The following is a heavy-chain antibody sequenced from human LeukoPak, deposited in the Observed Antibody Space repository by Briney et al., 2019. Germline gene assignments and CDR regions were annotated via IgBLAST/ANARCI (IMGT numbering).Heavy chain of an antibody. CDR1: GGSISNYY. V-gene: IGHV4-59*01. J-gene: IGHJ6*03. CDR3: ARDWGVSARPGYMDV. Sequence: PSETLSLTCTVSGGSISNYYWSWIRQPPGKGLEWIGYIYYSGSTKYSPSLKSRVTISVDTSKNQFSLRLSSVTAADTAVYYCARDWGVSARPGYMDVWGKGTTVTVSS. D-gene: IGHD6-6*01. CDR2: IYYSGST.